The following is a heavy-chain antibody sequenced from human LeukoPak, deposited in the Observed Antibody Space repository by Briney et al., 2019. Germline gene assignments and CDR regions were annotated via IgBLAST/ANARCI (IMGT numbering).Heavy chain of an antibody. V-gene: IGHV4-38-2*02. Sequence: SETLSLTCTVSGYSISSGYYWGWIRQPPGKGLEWIGSIYHSGSTYYNPSLKSRVTISVDTSKNQFSLKLSSVTAADTAVYYCARHNEWGLDYWGQGTLVTVSS. J-gene: IGHJ4*02. CDR3: ARHNEWGLDY. D-gene: IGHD1-1*01. CDR2: IYHSGST. CDR1: GYSISSGYY.